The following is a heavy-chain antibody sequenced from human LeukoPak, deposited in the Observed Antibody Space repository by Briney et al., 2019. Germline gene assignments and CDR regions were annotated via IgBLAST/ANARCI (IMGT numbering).Heavy chain of an antibody. CDR2: VDPSGDIA. CDR1: GYTFIHYY. D-gene: IGHD3-10*01. CDR3: ARDSFGVRGFDH. Sequence: GASVKVSCKTSGYTFIHYYMHWVRQASGEGFEWMGIVDPSGDIATYAQKFQGRVTLTTDTSTSTFYMELSSLGSEDTAIYYCARDSFGVRGFDHWGQGTPVTVSS. J-gene: IGHJ4*02. V-gene: IGHV1-46*01.